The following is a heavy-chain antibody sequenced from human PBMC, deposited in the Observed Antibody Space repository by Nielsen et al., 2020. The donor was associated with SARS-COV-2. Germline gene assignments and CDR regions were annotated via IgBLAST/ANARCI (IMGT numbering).Heavy chain of an antibody. D-gene: IGHD6-6*01. V-gene: IGHV4-4*07. Sequence: SETLSLTCSVSGGSISTYYWSWIRQPAGKGLEWIGRIYTSGSTNYNPSLKSRVTMSVDTSKNQFSLKLSSVTAADTAVYCCGGSYTTSSTHYYYYGMGVWGQGTTVTVSS. CDR1: GGSISTYY. J-gene: IGHJ6*02. CDR2: IYTSGST. CDR3: GGSYTTSSTHYYYYGMGV.